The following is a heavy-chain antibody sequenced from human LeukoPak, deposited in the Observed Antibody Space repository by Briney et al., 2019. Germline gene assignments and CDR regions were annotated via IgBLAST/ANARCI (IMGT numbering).Heavy chain of an antibody. CDR2: IYYSGST. J-gene: IGHJ4*02. Sequence: PSETLSLTCTVSGGSISSSSYYWGWIRQPPGKGLEWIGSIYYSGSTYYNPSLKSRVTISVDTSKNQFSLKLSSVTAADTAVYYCARENLAYSSGTDYWGQGTLVTVSS. CDR1: GGSISSSSYY. D-gene: IGHD6-19*01. CDR3: ARENLAYSSGTDY. V-gene: IGHV4-39*07.